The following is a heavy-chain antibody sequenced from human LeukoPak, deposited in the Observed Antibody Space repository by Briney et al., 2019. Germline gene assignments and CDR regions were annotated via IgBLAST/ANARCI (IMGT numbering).Heavy chain of an antibody. J-gene: IGHJ3*02. CDR2: IYTSGST. CDR3: ARDGGYFRAFDI. D-gene: IGHD3-16*01. CDR1: GGSISSYY. Sequence: SETLSLTCTVSGGSISSYYWCWIRQPAGKGLAWIGRIYTSGSTNYNPSLKSRVTMSVDTSKNQFSLKLSSVTAADTAVYYCARDGGYFRAFDIWGQGTMVTVSS. V-gene: IGHV4-4*07.